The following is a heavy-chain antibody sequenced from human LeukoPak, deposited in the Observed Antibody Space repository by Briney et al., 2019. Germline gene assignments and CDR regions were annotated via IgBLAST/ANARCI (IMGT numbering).Heavy chain of an antibody. CDR1: GYTFTGYY. CDR2: INPNSGGT. D-gene: IGHD6-6*01. CDR3: ARDQGIEYSSSGFDY. J-gene: IGHJ4*02. V-gene: IGHV1-2*02. Sequence: ASVKVSCKASGYTFTGYYMHWVRQAPGQGLEWMGWINPNSGGTNYAQKFQGRVTMTRDTSISTAYMELSRLRSDDTAVYYCARDQGIEYSSSGFDYWGQGTLVTAS.